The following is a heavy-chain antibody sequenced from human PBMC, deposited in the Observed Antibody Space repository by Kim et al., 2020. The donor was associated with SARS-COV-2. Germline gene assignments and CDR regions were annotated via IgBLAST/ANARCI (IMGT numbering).Heavy chain of an antibody. D-gene: IGHD6-13*01. CDR2: ISSSSRYI. V-gene: IGHV3-21*01. J-gene: IGHJ4*02. Sequence: GGSLRLSCAGSGFNFYRYDMNWVRQAPGKGLEWVSFISSSSRYIYYADSVKGRFTISRDNAKNSVFLQMNSLRADDTGVYFCERDFTSSWVYWGQGILITVSS. CDR1: GFNFYRYD. CDR3: ERDFTSSWVY.